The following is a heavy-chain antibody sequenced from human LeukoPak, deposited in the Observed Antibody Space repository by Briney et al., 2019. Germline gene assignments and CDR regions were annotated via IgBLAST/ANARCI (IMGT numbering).Heavy chain of an antibody. J-gene: IGHJ4*02. CDR3: ARHGSSWAQIDY. CDR1: GYSFISDW. V-gene: IGHV5-51*01. Sequence: GESLKISCKGSGYSFISDWIGWVRQMPGKGVEGMGVIYPGDSDTRYGPSFQGQVTISADKSISTAYLQWSSLKASDTAMYYCARHGSSWAQIDYWGQGTLVPVSS. D-gene: IGHD6-13*01. CDR2: IYPGDSDT.